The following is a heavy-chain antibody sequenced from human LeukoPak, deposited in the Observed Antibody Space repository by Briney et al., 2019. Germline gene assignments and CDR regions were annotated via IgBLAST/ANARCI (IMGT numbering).Heavy chain of an antibody. D-gene: IGHD1-20*01. V-gene: IGHV3-7*03. CDR3: ARDRESNWYPFLDR. CDR2: IKPNGGQK. J-gene: IGHJ5*02. CDR1: GLTSGTYW. Sequence: GGSLRLSCSGSGLTSGTYWMSWVRQAPGKGLEWVANIKPNGGQKYYVDSVKGRFTISRDNAKNSMYLQMDNLRDEDTAVYFCARDRESNWYPFLDRWGQGTLVTVSS.